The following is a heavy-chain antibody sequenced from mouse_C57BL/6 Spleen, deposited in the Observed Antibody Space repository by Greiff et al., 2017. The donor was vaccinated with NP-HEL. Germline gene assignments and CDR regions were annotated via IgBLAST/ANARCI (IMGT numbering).Heavy chain of an antibody. V-gene: IGHV1-80*01. CDR1: GYAFSSYW. CDR3: ARERDAMDY. CDR2: LYPGDGDT. J-gene: IGHJ4*01. Sequence: VQLQQSGAELVKPGASVKISCKASGYAFSSYWMNWVKQRPGTGLEWIGQLYPGDGDTNYNGKFKGKATLTADKASSTAYMQLSSLTSEDSAVYLCARERDAMDYWGQGASVTVSS.